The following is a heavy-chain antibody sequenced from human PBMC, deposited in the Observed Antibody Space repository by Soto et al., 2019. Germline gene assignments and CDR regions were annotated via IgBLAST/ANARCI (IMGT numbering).Heavy chain of an antibody. D-gene: IGHD5-12*01. Sequence: SVKVSCKAYGGTFSSYAISWVRQAPGQGLEWMGGIIPIFGTANYAQKFQGRVTITADESTSTAYMELSSRRSEDTAVYYCATRAGYNPNFDYWGQGTMVTVSS. CDR1: GGTFSSYA. V-gene: IGHV1-69*13. CDR3: ATRAGYNPNFDY. J-gene: IGHJ4*02. CDR2: IIPIFGTA.